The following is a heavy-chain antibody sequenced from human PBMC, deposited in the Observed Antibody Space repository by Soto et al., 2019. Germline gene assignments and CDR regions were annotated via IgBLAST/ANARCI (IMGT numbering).Heavy chain of an antibody. CDR1: GFIFSMSW. D-gene: IGHD3-10*01. Sequence: PGGSLRLSCEVSGFIFSMSWMPWVRKVPGKGPQWVGRITDDGSTTYYAASVEGRFTISRDNATTVLYLHMTSLRAAATAVYDFSRGPRPTSMGTGAFWGQGTRATVS. J-gene: IGHJ4*02. CDR3: SRGPRPTSMGTGAF. CDR2: ITDDGSTT. V-gene: IGHV3-74*01.